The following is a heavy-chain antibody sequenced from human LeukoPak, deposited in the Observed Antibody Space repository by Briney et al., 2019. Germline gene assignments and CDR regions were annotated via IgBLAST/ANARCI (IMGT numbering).Heavy chain of an antibody. D-gene: IGHD5-24*01. CDR3: KMGDGSPPLGQ. J-gene: IGHJ4*02. CDR1: GFTFSNYV. V-gene: IGHV3-23*01. Sequence: PGGSLRLSCAPSGFTFSNYVLGWVRQAPGKGLQWVSAISGSGGSTYYADSVKGRFTISRDNSGNTLYLQMNSLRAEDTAIYYCKMGDGSPPLGQWGQGTLVTVSS. CDR2: ISGSGGST.